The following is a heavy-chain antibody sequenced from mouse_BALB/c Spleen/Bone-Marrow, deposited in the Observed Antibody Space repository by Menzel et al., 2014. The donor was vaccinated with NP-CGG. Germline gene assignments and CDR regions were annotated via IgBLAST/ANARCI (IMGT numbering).Heavy chain of an antibody. Sequence: VQLKESGPELVKPGASVKISCKTSGYKFTEYTMHWVKQSHGKSLEWIGGINPNNGGTSYNQKFKGKATLSVDKSSSTAYMELRSLTSEDSAVYYCARRGGSSYAMDYWGQGTSVTVSS. CDR2: INPNNGGT. CDR1: GYKFTEYT. D-gene: IGHD1-1*01. V-gene: IGHV1-18*01. CDR3: ARRGGSSYAMDY. J-gene: IGHJ4*01.